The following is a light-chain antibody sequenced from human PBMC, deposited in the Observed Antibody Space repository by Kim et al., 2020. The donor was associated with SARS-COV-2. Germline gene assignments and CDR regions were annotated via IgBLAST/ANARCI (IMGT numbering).Light chain of an antibody. CDR1: KLGNKY. CDR2: EDN. V-gene: IGLV3-1*01. J-gene: IGLJ3*02. CDR3: QTWDRNIAVV. Sequence: SYELTQPPSVSVSPGQTAHITCSGDKLGNKYAAWHQQKPGQSPVLVIYEDNKRPSWIPERFSGSNSGNTATLTISETQAMDEADYFCQTWDRNIAVVFGGGTKVTVL.